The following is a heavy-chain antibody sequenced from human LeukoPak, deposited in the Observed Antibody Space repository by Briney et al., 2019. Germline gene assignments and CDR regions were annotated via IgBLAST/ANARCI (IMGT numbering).Heavy chain of an antibody. V-gene: IGHV4-4*07. CDR3: ARVIEYYYYMDV. D-gene: IGHD5-24*01. Sequence: SETLSLTCTVSGGSISSYYWSWIRQPAGKGLEWIGRMYNRGSTNYNPSLRSRVTISVDTSKNQFSLKLSSVTAADTAVYYCARVIEYYYYMDVWGKGTTVTVSS. CDR2: MYNRGST. J-gene: IGHJ6*03. CDR1: GGSISSYY.